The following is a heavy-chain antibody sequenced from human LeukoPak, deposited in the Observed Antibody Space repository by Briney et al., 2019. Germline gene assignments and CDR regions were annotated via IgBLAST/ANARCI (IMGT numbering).Heavy chain of an antibody. CDR3: ARDGTGGSYYTFDY. J-gene: IGHJ4*02. D-gene: IGHD1-26*01. Sequence: GGSLRLSCAASGFTFSSYSMNWVRQAPGKGLEWVSSISSSSSYIYYADSVKGRFTISRDNAKNSLYLQKNSLRAEDTAVYYCARDGTGGSYYTFDYWGQGTLVTVSS. CDR1: GFTFSSYS. V-gene: IGHV3-21*01. CDR2: ISSSSSYI.